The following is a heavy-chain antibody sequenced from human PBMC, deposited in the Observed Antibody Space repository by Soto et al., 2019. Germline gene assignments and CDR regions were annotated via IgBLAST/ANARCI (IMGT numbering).Heavy chain of an antibody. J-gene: IGHJ6*03. Sequence: ASVKVSCKASGYTFTSYAMHWVRQAPGQGLEWMGWISAYNGNTNYAQKLQGRVTMTTDTSTSTAYMELRSLRSDDTAVYYCARVGYCSSTSCYSETSRPNYYYYYMDVWGKGTTVTVSS. V-gene: IGHV1-18*01. D-gene: IGHD2-2*01. CDR3: ARVGYCSSTSCYSETSRPNYYYYYMDV. CDR1: GYTFTSYA. CDR2: ISAYNGNT.